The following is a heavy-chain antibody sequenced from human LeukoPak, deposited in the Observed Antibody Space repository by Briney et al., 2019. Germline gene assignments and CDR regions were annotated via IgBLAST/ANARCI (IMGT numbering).Heavy chain of an antibody. D-gene: IGHD3-16*01. V-gene: IGHV3-74*01. Sequence: GGSLRLSCAASGLTISDSWIHWVRQAPGKGLMWVSRLASDETNKIYADSVKGRFTISRDNAKNTLYLQMNSLRVEDAGIYYCARDAGWGRLDSWGQGALVTVSS. J-gene: IGHJ4*02. CDR3: ARDAGWGRLDS. CDR1: GLTISDSW. CDR2: LASDETNK.